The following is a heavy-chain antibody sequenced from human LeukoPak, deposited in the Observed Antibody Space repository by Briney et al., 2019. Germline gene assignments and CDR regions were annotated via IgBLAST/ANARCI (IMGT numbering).Heavy chain of an antibody. CDR1: GYTFTGCF. CDR2: IDPNSDNI. Sequence: GASVKVSCKASGYTFTGCFIHYVQQAPGQGLEWMGWIDPNSDNIRYSETFKDRVTMTRDTSSNTAYMELSWLRSDDTAVYYCARSAYNYGYVYFDHWGQGTLVIVSS. CDR3: ARSAYNYGYVYFDH. D-gene: IGHD5-18*01. J-gene: IGHJ4*02. V-gene: IGHV1-2*02.